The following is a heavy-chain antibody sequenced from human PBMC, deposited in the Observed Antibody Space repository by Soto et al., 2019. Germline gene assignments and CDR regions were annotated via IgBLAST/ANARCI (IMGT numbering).Heavy chain of an antibody. Sequence: PSETLSLTCTVSGGSISSGDYYWSWIRQPPGKGLEWIGYIYYSGSTYYNPSLKSRVTISVDTSKNQFSLKLSSVTAADTAVYYCATTIFGVVTGGPLAYWGQGTLVTVSS. CDR2: IYYSGST. CDR1: GGSISSGDYY. D-gene: IGHD3-3*01. CDR3: ATTIFGVVTGGPLAY. J-gene: IGHJ4*02. V-gene: IGHV4-30-4*01.